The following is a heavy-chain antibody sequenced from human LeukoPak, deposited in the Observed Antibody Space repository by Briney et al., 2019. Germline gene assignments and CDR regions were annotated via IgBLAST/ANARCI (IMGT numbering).Heavy chain of an antibody. J-gene: IGHJ4*02. D-gene: IGHD1-1*01. CDR2: ISSSSSTI. V-gene: IGHV3-48*01. Sequence: PEGSLRLSCAASGFTFSSYSMNWVRQAPGKGLEWVSYISSSSSTIYYADSVKGRFTISRDNAKNSLYLQMNSLRAEDTAVYYCATYDPTGSFDYWGQGTLVTVSS. CDR1: GFTFSSYS. CDR3: ATYDPTGSFDY.